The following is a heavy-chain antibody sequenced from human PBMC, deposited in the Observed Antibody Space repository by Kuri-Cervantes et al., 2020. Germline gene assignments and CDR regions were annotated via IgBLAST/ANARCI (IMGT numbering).Heavy chain of an antibody. Sequence: SETLSLTCDVSGDSISNNVWWAWVRQPPGKGLEWIGEIYHSGSTNYDPSLKSRVTISVDTSKNQFSLKLNSVTAADTAVYYCAGGEVVVVAGIGTYYMDVWGKGTTVTVSS. CDR3: AGGEVVVVAGIGTYYMDV. J-gene: IGHJ6*03. CDR2: IYHSGST. D-gene: IGHD2-15*01. V-gene: IGHV4-4*02. CDR1: GDSISNNVW.